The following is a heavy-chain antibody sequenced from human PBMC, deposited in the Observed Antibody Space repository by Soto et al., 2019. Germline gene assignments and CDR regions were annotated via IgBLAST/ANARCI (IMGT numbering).Heavy chain of an antibody. CDR2: IYYSGST. CDR1: GGSISSGGYY. D-gene: IGHD6-25*01. J-gene: IGHJ4*02. Sequence: QVQLQESGPGLVKPSQTLSLTCTVSGGSISSGGYYWSWIRQHPGKGLEWIGYIYYSGSTYYNPSLRRRVTISVDTSKNQFSLKLSSVTAAATAVYYCAREAARPYAAPGSLDYWGQGTLVTVSS. V-gene: IGHV4-31*03. CDR3: AREAARPYAAPGSLDY.